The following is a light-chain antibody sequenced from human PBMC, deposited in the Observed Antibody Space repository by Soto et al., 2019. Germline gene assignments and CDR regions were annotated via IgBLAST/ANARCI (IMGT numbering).Light chain of an antibody. CDR1: SRDVGDYNY. CDR3: CSYAGTYTPWV. V-gene: IGLV2-11*01. J-gene: IGLJ3*02. Sequence: QSVLTQPLSVSGSPGQSVTISCTGTSRDVGDYNYVSWYQQHPGKVPKLIIYRVTGRPSGIPDRFSSSKSGNTASLTISGLQADDEADYYCCSYAGTYTPWVFGGGTKLTVL. CDR2: RVT.